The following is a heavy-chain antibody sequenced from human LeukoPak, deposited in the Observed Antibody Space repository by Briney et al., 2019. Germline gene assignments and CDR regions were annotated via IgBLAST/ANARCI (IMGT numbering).Heavy chain of an antibody. CDR2: MNPNSGNT. CDR3: ARGRKLLWFGELLAAYNWFDP. J-gene: IGHJ5*02. CDR1: GYTFTSYD. V-gene: IGHV1-8*01. D-gene: IGHD3-10*01. Sequence: ASVKVSCKASGYTFTSYDINWVRQATRQGLEWMGWMNPNSGNTGYAQKFQGRVTMTRNTSISTAYMELSSLRSEDTAVYYCARGRKLLWFGELLAAYNWFDPWGQGTLVTVSS.